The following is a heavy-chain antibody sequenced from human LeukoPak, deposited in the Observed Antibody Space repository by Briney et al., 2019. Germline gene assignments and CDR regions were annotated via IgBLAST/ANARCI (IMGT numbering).Heavy chain of an antibody. Sequence: ASVKVSCKASGYTFTSYAMNWVRQAPGQGLEWMGWINTNTGNPTYAQGFTGRFVFSLDTSVSTAYLQISSLKAEDTAVYYCATPGYSYGYRNYYYFDYWGQGTLVTVSS. CDR2: INTNTGNP. CDR1: GYTFTSYA. J-gene: IGHJ4*02. CDR3: ATPGYSYGYRNYYYFDY. D-gene: IGHD5-18*01. V-gene: IGHV7-4-1*02.